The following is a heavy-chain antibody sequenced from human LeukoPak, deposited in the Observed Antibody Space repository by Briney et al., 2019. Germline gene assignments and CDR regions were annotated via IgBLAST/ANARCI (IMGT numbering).Heavy chain of an antibody. CDR3: AKVYSYQLLYMSFDY. J-gene: IGHJ4*02. V-gene: IGHV3-30*18. CDR1: GFTFSSYG. D-gene: IGHD2-2*02. Sequence: GGSLRLSCAASGFTFSSYGMHWVRQAPGKGLEWLAVISYDGSNKYYVDSVKGRFTISRDNSKNTLYLQMNSLRAEDTAVYYCAKVYSYQLLYMSFDYWGQGTLVTVSS. CDR2: ISYDGSNK.